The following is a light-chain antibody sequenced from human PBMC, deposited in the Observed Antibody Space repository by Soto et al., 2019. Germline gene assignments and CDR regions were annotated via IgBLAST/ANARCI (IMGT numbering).Light chain of an antibody. CDR1: HSVTTH. J-gene: IGKJ5*01. CDR2: DAS. Sequence: EKVLKQSPDTLSLSPGERATLSCWASHSVTTHLAWFQQRPGQTPRLLIYDASTRAPGIPARFSGRGSGADFTLTISSLEPEDFAVYYCQQRSDSITFGQGTRLEIK. V-gene: IGKV3-11*01. CDR3: QQRSDSIT.